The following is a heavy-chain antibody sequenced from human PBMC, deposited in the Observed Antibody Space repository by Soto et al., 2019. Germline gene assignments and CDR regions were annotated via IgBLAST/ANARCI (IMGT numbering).Heavy chain of an antibody. Sequence: GGSLRLSCAASGFTFSSYWMSWVRQAPGKGLEWVANIKQDGSEKYYVDSVKGRFTISRDNAKNSLYLQMNSLRAEDTAVYYCARSLVYSYGSLVSWGQGTLVTVSS. D-gene: IGHD5-18*01. CDR3: ARSLVYSYGSLVS. V-gene: IGHV3-7*01. CDR1: GFTFSSYW. J-gene: IGHJ5*02. CDR2: IKQDGSEK.